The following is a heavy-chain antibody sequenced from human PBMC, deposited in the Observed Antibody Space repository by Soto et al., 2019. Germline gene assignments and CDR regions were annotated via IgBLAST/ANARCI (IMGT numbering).Heavy chain of an antibody. CDR2: MNPNSGNT. CDR1: GYTFPSYD. D-gene: IGHD2-2*01. CDR3: ARGLGCSSTSCYGADENWFDP. V-gene: IGHV1-8*01. J-gene: IGHJ5*02. Sequence: ASVKVSCKASGYTFPSYDINWVRQATGQGLEWMGWMNPNSGNTGYAQKFQGRVTMTRNTSISTAYMELSSLRSEDTAVYYCARGLGCSSTSCYGADENWFDPWGQGTLVTVSS.